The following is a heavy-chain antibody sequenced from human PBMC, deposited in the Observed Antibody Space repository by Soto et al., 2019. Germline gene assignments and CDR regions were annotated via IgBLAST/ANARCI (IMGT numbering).Heavy chain of an antibody. V-gene: IGHV4-59*08. D-gene: IGHD3-22*01. Sequence: SETLSLTCTVSGGSISSYYWTWIRQPPGKGLEWIGYIYYSGSTNYSPSLKSRVTISVDTSKNQFSLKLSSVTAADTAVYYCARWVQDYYDSSGYYPHWFDPWGQGTLVTVSS. CDR3: ARWVQDYYDSSGYYPHWFDP. CDR2: IYYSGST. CDR1: GGSISSYY. J-gene: IGHJ5*02.